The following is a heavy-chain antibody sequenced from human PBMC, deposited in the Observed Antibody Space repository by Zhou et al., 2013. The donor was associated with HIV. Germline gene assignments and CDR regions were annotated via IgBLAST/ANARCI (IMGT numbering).Heavy chain of an antibody. Sequence: QVQLLQSASEILKPGATAKVSCKTSGYTFTGYYIQWVRQAPGQGLEWMGGIIPFFGTANYAQKFQGRVTITTDESTSTAYMELSSLRSEDTAVYYCATRPISSSWLEYFQHWGQGTLVTVSS. CDR1: GYTFTGYY. CDR2: IIPFFGTA. J-gene: IGHJ1*01. CDR3: ATRPISSSWLEYFQH. V-gene: IGHV1-69*01. D-gene: IGHD6-13*01.